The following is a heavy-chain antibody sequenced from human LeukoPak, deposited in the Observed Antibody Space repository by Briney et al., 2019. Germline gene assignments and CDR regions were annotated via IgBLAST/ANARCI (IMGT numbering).Heavy chain of an antibody. CDR2: IFYSGST. D-gene: IGHD6-13*01. J-gene: IGHJ6*03. CDR3: ARAFLGSSWSDYYMDV. V-gene: IGHV4-39*07. CDR1: SGSISTSNYY. Sequence: PSETLSLTCTVSSGSISTSNYYWGWVRQPPGKALEWIGNIFYSGSTYYSPSLKSRVTISLDTSRNQFSLKLRTVTAADTAVYYCARAFLGSSWSDYYMDVWGKGTTVTVSS.